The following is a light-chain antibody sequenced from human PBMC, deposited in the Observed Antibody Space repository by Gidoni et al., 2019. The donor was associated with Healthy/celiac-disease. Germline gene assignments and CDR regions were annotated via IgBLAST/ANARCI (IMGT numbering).Light chain of an antibody. CDR3: QQYGSSSLT. J-gene: IGKJ4*01. CDR1: QSVSSSY. Sequence: EIVLTQSPGTLSLSPGERATLSCMASQSVSSSYLAWYQQKPGQAPSLFLYGASSRATGIPDRFSGSGSGTDFTLTISRLEPEDFAVYYCQQYGSSSLTFGGGTKVEIK. CDR2: GAS. V-gene: IGKV3-20*01.